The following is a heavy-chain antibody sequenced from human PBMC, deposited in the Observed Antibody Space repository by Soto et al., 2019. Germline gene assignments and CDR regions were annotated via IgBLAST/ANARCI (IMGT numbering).Heavy chain of an antibody. CDR1: GFTFSSYA. CDR2: ISGSGDST. D-gene: IGHD3-22*01. Sequence: GGSLRLSCAASGFTFSSYALNWVRQAPGKGLEWVSAISGSGDSTNHADSVKGRFTISRDNSRNTLYLQTNSLRAEDTAVYYCALDSSGYYFFDYWGQGTLVTVSS. CDR3: ALDSSGYYFFDY. J-gene: IGHJ4*02. V-gene: IGHV3-23*01.